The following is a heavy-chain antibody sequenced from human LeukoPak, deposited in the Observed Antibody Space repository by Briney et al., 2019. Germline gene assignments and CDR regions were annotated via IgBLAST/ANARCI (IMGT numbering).Heavy chain of an antibody. CDR1: GGSMFSFH. Sequence: NPSETLSLTCTVSGGSMFSFHWSWIRQSAGKGLEWTGHIYVSGTTTYNPSLKGRGTMSVNTSKNQVSLRLSSVTAADTAVYYCARLRFYDSSGYSPGYYMDVWGKGTTVIVS. V-gene: IGHV4-4*07. CDR3: ARLRFYDSSGYSPGYYMDV. J-gene: IGHJ6*03. CDR2: IYVSGTT. D-gene: IGHD3-22*01.